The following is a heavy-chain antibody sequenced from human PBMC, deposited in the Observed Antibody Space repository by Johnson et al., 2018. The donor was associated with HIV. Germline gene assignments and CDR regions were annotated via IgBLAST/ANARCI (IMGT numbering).Heavy chain of an antibody. V-gene: IGHV3-20*04. CDR1: GFTFDDYA. CDR3: AKDLTHSYDAFDI. J-gene: IGHJ3*02. D-gene: IGHD1-26*01. CDR2: INWNGGST. Sequence: VQLVESGGGVVQPGRSLRLSCTIYGFTFDDYAMSWVRRVPGKGLEWVCGINWNGGSTGYADSVRGRFTISRDNAKNSLYLRMNSLRAEDTALYYCAKDLTHSYDAFDIWGQGTMVTVSS.